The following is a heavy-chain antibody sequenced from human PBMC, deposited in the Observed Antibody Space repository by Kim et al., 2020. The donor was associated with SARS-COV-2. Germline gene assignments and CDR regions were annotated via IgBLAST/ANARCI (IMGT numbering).Heavy chain of an antibody. CDR1: GGSISSGSYY. CDR2: IYTSGST. CDR3: ARVDRGDYSNAGDY. V-gene: IGHV4-61*02. Sequence: SETLSLTCTVSGGSISSGSYYWSWIRQPAGKGLEWIGRIYTSGSTHYNPSLKSRVTISLDTSKNQFSLKLSSVTAADTAVYYCARVDRGDYSNAGDYWGQGTLVTVSS. J-gene: IGHJ4*02. D-gene: IGHD4-17*01.